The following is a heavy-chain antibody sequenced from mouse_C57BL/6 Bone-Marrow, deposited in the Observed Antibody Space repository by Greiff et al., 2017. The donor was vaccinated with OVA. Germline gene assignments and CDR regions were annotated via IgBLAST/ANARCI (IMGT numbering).Heavy chain of an antibody. D-gene: IGHD1-1*01. V-gene: IGHV1-55*01. J-gene: IGHJ2*01. CDR3: ARRGYLATVVGGFDY. Sequence: VKLQQPGAELVKPGASVKMSCKASGYTFTSYWITWVKQRPGQGLEWIGDIYPGSGSTNYNEKFKSKATLTVDTSSSTAYMQLSSLTSEDSAVYYCARRGYLATVVGGFDYWGQGTTLTVSS. CDR1: GYTFTSYW. CDR2: IYPGSGST.